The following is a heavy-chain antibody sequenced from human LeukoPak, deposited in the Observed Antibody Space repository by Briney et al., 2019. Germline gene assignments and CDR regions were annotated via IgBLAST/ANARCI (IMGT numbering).Heavy chain of an antibody. CDR3: ARHPRLRYCSSTSCYGDSSGFDY. J-gene: IGHJ4*02. D-gene: IGHD2-2*01. Sequence: PSETLSLTCTVSGYSISSGYYWGWIRQPPGKGLEWIGSIYHSGSTYYNPSLKSRVTISVDTSKNQFSLKLSSVTAADTAVYYCARHPRLRYCSSTSCYGDSSGFDYWGQGTLVTVSS. V-gene: IGHV4-38-2*02. CDR2: IYHSGST. CDR1: GYSISSGYY.